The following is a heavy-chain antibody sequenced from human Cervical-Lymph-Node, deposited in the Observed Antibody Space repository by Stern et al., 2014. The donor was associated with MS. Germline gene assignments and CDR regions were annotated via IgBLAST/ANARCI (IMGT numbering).Heavy chain of an antibody. Sequence: VQLVESGGGVVQPGGSQRLSCTASGFTFEDYAMEWVRQVPGKGLEWVAMIWYDGSQKYYGDSVRGRFSVSRDNSRNTLYLQMKRLSLEDTAVYYCARKIPDYYYYAMDVWGQGTTVTVSS. D-gene: IGHD2-2*02. J-gene: IGHJ6*02. CDR1: GFTFEDYA. V-gene: IGHV3-33*01. CDR3: ARKIPDYYYYAMDV. CDR2: IWYDGSQK.